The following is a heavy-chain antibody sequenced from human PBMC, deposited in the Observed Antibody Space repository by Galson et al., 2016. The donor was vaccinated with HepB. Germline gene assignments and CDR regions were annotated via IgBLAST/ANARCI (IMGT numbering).Heavy chain of an antibody. J-gene: IGHJ2*01. CDR1: GFRFSDYI. D-gene: IGHD4-17*01. CDR3: VKGGPITLTMRGYFDL. CDR2: ISGSGEST. V-gene: IGHV3-23*01. Sequence: SLRLSCAASGFRFSDYIMSWVRQAPGKGLEWVSAISGSGESTYYAGSMKGRVDISRENSKNTFFLEMNSLRADDTGVYYCVKGGPITLTMRGYFDLGGRGTLVTVSS.